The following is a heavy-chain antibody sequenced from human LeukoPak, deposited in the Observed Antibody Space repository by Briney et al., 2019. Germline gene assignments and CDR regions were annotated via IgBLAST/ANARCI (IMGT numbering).Heavy chain of an antibody. D-gene: IGHD4-23*01. CDR2: INYSSGST. J-gene: IGHJ4*02. V-gene: IGHV3-23*01. CDR1: GFAFSNYA. Sequence: GGSLRLSCAASGFAFSNYAMSWVRQAPGKGLEWVSIINYSSGSTDYADSVKGRFTVSRDNSKNTLYLQMNSLRAEDTAVYYCARRVRPIDYWGQGTLVTVSS. CDR3: ARRVRPIDY.